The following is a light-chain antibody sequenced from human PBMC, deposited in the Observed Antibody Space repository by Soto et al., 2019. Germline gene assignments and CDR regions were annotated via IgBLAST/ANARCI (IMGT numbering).Light chain of an antibody. CDR3: SSYAGSNNFRV. Sequence: HSVLTQPPSASGSPGQSVTISCTGTSSDVGGYNYVSWYQQHPGKAPKLMIYEVSKRPSGVPDRFSGSKSGNTASLTVSGLQAEDEADYYCSSYAGSNNFRVFGTGTKLTVL. V-gene: IGLV2-8*01. J-gene: IGLJ1*01. CDR1: SSDVGGYNY. CDR2: EVS.